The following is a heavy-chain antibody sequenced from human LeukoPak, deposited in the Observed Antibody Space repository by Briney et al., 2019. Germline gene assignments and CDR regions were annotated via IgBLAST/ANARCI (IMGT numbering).Heavy chain of an antibody. Sequence: SGTLSLTCAVYGGSFSGYYWSWIRQPPGKGLEWIGEINHSGSTNYNPSLKSRVTISVDTSKNQFSLKLSSVTAADTAVYYCARHHWYFDYWGQGTLVTVSS. CDR2: INHSGST. J-gene: IGHJ4*02. V-gene: IGHV4-34*01. CDR3: ARHHWYFDY. CDR1: GGSFSGYY. D-gene: IGHD1-1*01.